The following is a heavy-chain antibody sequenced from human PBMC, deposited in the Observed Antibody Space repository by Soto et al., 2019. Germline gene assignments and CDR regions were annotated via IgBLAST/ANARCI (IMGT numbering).Heavy chain of an antibody. D-gene: IGHD4-17*01. J-gene: IGHJ2*01. CDR2: ISAYNGNT. CDR3: ARYYFDYGDYATNWYFDL. CDR1: GYTFTSYG. Sequence: ASVKVSCKASGYTFTSYGISWVRQAPGQGLEWMGWISAYNGNTNYAQKLQGRVTMTTDTSKSTAYMELRSLRSDDTAVYYCARYYFDYGDYATNWYFDLWGRGTLVTVSS. V-gene: IGHV1-18*01.